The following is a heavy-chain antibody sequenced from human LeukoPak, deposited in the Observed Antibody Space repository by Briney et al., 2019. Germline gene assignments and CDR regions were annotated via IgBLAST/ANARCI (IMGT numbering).Heavy chain of an antibody. D-gene: IGHD2-15*01. V-gene: IGHV4-39*02. CDR2: IYSSGST. J-gene: IGHJ6*03. CDR3: ARDTCSGGSCYFGLYYYYYMDV. Sequence: PSETLSLTCTASGGSISSSSYYWGWIRQPPGKWLEWIGSIYSSGSTYYNPSLKSRVTISVDTSKNQFSLKLSSVTAADTAVYYCARDTCSGGSCYFGLYYYYYMDVWGKGTTVTISS. CDR1: GGSISSSSYY.